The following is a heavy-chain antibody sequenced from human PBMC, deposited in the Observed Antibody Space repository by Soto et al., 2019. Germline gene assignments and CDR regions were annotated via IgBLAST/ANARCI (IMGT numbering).Heavy chain of an antibody. CDR2: INPSGGST. CDR3: ARVSPNVVGATAEDDYFDY. V-gene: IGHV1-46*01. J-gene: IGHJ4*02. Sequence: ASVQVSLKAFGYTFTSYYMHWLRQAPGQGLEWMGIINPSGGSTSYAQKFQGRVTMTRDTSTSTVYMELSSLRSEDTAVYYCARVSPNVVGATAEDDYFDYWGQGTLVTVSS. CDR1: GYTFTSYY. D-gene: IGHD1-26*01.